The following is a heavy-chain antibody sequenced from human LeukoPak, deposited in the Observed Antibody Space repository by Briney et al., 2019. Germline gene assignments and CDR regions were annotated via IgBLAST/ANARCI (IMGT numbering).Heavy chain of an antibody. V-gene: IGHV4-59*01. CDR3: ARGRWLPDAFDI. J-gene: IGHJ3*02. CDR1: GDSINSYY. CDR2: IYYSGRT. D-gene: IGHD5-24*01. Sequence: SETLSLTCTVSGDSINSYYWNWIRQPPGKGLEWIGYIYYSGRTDYNPSLKSRVSISVDTSKHQFSMKLKSVTAADTAVYFCARGRWLPDAFDIWGQGTMVTVFS.